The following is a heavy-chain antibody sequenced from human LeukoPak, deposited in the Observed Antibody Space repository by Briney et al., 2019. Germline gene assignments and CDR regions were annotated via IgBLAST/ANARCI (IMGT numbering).Heavy chain of an antibody. CDR3: ARVVKAVAGTFLSWFDP. CDR2: INPSGGST. CDR1: GYTFTSHY. J-gene: IGHJ5*02. Sequence: ASVKVSCKASGYTFTSHYMHWVRQAPGQGLEWMGIINPSGGSTSYAQKFQGRVTMTRDMSTSTVYMELSSLRSEDTAVYYCARVVKAVAGTFLSWFDPWGQGTLVTVSS. V-gene: IGHV1-46*01. D-gene: IGHD6-19*01.